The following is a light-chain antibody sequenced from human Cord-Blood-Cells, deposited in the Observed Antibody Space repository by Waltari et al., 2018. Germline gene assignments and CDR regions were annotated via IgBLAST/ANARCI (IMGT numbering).Light chain of an antibody. CDR2: EVS. CDR1: SSDVGGFNY. J-gene: IGLJ2*01. CDR3: SSYAGSNNFVV. Sequence: SALTQPPSASASPGQSVTLSCPVPSSDVGGFNYVSWYQQHPGKAPKLMIYEVSKRPSGVPDRFSGSKSGNTASLTVSGLQAEDEADYYCSSYAGSNNFVVFGGGTKLTVL. V-gene: IGLV2-8*01.